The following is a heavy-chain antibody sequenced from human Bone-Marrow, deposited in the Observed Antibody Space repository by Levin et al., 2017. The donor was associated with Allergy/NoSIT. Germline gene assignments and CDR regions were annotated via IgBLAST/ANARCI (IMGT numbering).Heavy chain of an antibody. CDR2: IYYSGST. D-gene: IGHD3-22*01. J-gene: IGHJ6*02. V-gene: IGHV4-30-4*01. Sequence: ASETLSLTCTVSGGSISSGDYYWSWIRQPPGKGLEWIGYIYYSGSTYYNPSLKSRVTISVDTSKNQFSLKLSSVTAADTAVYYCASGYYYDSSGYYYGMDVWGQGTTVTVSS. CDR1: GGSISSGDYY. CDR3: ASGYYYDSSGYYYGMDV.